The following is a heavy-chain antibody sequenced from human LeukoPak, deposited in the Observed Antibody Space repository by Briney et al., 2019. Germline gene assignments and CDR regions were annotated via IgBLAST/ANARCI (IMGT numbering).Heavy chain of an antibody. CDR2: ISTVSTYT. CDR1: GFAFTDYS. D-gene: IGHD6-25*01. CDR3: ARDGSGFYLYNYMDV. Sequence: GGSLRLSCAPSGFAFTDYSMNWVRQAPGKGLEWVASISTVSTYTFYADSVKGRFSISRDNVRNLLYLQMSSLGAEDTAVYYCARDGSGFYLYNYMDVWGKGTTVTVSS. V-gene: IGHV3-21*06. J-gene: IGHJ6*03.